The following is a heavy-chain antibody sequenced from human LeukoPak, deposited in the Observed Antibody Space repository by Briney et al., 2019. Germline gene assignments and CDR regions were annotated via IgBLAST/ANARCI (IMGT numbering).Heavy chain of an antibody. D-gene: IGHD6-13*01. CDR2: ISGSGGST. CDR1: GFTFSSYA. CDR3: AKDWAAAGTNYFDY. J-gene: IGHJ4*02. Sequence: PGGPLRLSCAASGFTFSSYAMNWVRQAPGKGLEWVSGISGSGGSTYYADSVKGRFTISRDNSKNTLYLQMNSLRAEDTAIYYCAKDWAAAGTNYFDYWGQGTLVTVSS. V-gene: IGHV3-23*01.